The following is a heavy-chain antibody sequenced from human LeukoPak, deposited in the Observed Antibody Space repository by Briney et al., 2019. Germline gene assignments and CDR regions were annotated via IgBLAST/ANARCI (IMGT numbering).Heavy chain of an antibody. CDR2: IYYTGST. Sequence: SETLSLTCTVSGGSISSYYWSWIRQPPGKGLEWIGYIYYTGSTNYNPSLKSRVTISVDRSKNQFSLKLSSVTAADTAVYYCARGGYDSYYFDYWGQGTLVTVSS. V-gene: IGHV4-59*01. CDR1: GGSISSYY. J-gene: IGHJ4*02. CDR3: ARGGYDSYYFDY. D-gene: IGHD5-12*01.